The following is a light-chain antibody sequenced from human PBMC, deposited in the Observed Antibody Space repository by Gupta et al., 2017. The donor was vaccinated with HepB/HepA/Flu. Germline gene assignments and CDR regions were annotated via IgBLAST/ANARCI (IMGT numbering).Light chain of an antibody. J-gene: IGKJ2*01. V-gene: IGKV1-39*01. Sequence: DIQMTQSPSSLSASVGDRVTITCRASQSIINYLNWYQQKPGEAPKVLIYAASTLQSGVPSRFNGRGSVTDFTLTMNSLQPEDFATYYCLQRDNTSHTFGQGTKLEIK. CDR1: QSIINY. CDR3: LQRDNTSHT. CDR2: AAS.